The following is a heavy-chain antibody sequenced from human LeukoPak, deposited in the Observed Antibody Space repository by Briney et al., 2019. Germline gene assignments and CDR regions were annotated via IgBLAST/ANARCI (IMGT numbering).Heavy chain of an antibody. D-gene: IGHD6-13*01. J-gene: IGHJ4*02. CDR3: AKEHMAAAVYYFDY. Sequence: GGALRLSCAASGFTFSNYAMSWVRQAPGKGLEWVSSINPSSGSTYYADSVKGRVTISGDNSKNTLYLQMNSLRAEDTAVYYCAKEHMAAAVYYFDYWGQGTPVPAPS. CDR2: INPSSGST. V-gene: IGHV3-23*01. CDR1: GFTFSNYA.